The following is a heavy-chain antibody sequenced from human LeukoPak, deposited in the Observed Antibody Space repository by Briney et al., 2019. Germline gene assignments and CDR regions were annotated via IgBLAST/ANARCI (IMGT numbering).Heavy chain of an antibody. J-gene: IGHJ5*02. Sequence: PSETLSLTCTVSGGSISSYYWSWLRQPPGKGLEWIGYIYYSGSTNYNPSLKSRVTISVDTSKNQFSLKLSSVTAADTAVYYCARGGYCSSTSCYTYNWFDPWGQGTLVTVSS. V-gene: IGHV4-59*01. D-gene: IGHD2-2*02. CDR1: GGSISSYY. CDR2: IYYSGST. CDR3: ARGGYCSSTSCYTYNWFDP.